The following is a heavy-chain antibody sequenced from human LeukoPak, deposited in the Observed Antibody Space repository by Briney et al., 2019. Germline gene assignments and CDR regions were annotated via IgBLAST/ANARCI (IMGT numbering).Heavy chain of an antibody. CDR3: ARVPSWKGYMDV. V-gene: IGHV3-23*01. CDR1: GFTFSSHG. Sequence: PGGSLRLSCVASGFTFSSHGMNWVRQAPGKGLEWVSGIIPSGHTTYYADSVRGRFTISRDNSRNTVYLQMSSLRAEDTAVYYCARVPSWKGYMDVWGKGTTVTVSS. CDR2: IIPSGHTT. D-gene: IGHD1-1*01. J-gene: IGHJ6*03.